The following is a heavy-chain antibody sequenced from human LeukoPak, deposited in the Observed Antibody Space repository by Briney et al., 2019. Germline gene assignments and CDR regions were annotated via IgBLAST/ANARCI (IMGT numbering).Heavy chain of an antibody. CDR1: GFTLSSYA. D-gene: IGHD4-17*01. J-gene: IGHJ4*02. CDR3: AKSLTTVKRGNFDS. Sequence: GGSQRLSCAASGFTLSSYAMSWVRQAPGKGLEWVSVISGSGANTYYADSVKGRFTISRDNSKNTLYLQMNSLRAEDTAVFFCAKSLTTVKRGNFDSWGQGTLVTVSS. CDR2: ISGSGANT. V-gene: IGHV3-23*01.